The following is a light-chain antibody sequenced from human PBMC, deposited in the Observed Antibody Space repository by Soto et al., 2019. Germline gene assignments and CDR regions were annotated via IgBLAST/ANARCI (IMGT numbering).Light chain of an antibody. CDR3: QQYGRLPIT. J-gene: IGKJ1*01. V-gene: IGKV3-20*01. CDR2: GAS. CDR1: QSVGNSH. Sequence: EIVLTQSPGTLSVSPGERVTLSCRASQSVGNSHVAWYQQKPGQAPRLLIYGASRRATGIPDRFSGSGSGTDFALSINSLEPEDFVVYFCQQYGRLPITFGQGTKVDIK.